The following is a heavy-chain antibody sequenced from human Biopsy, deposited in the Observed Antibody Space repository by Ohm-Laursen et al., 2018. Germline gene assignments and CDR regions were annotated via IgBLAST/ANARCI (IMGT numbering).Heavy chain of an antibody. J-gene: IGHJ4*02. CDR3: ARQFASGRFYFDY. CDR1: GFTFSSYS. V-gene: IGHV3-23*01. Sequence: SLRLSCAASGFTFSSYSMNWVRQAPGKGLEWVSTASATGAATYYADSVKGRFIISRDNSKNTLYLQMDILRADDSAIYYCARQFASGRFYFDYWGQGTRVTVSS. D-gene: IGHD3-10*01. CDR2: ASATGAAT.